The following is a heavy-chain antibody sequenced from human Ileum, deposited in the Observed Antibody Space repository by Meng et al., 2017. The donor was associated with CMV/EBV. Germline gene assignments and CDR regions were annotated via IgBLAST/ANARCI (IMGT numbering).Heavy chain of an antibody. CDR1: GFTFSSYG. Sequence: GESLKISCAASGFTFSSYGMHWVRQAPGKGLDWVAFIRYDGSNKYYADSVKGRFTISRDNAKNSLYLQMNSLRAEDTAVYYCARDRAVTMIVVVIYGMDVWGQGTTVTVSS. J-gene: IGHJ6*02. V-gene: IGHV3-30*02. D-gene: IGHD3-22*01. CDR3: ARDRAVTMIVVVIYGMDV. CDR2: IRYDGSNK.